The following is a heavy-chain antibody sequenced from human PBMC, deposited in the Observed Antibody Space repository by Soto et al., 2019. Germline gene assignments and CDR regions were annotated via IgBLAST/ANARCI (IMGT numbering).Heavy chain of an antibody. CDR3: ARTSAAGKYYYGMDV. CDR1: GYSFTSYW. CDR2: IYPGDSDT. D-gene: IGHD6-13*01. V-gene: IGHV5-51*01. J-gene: IGHJ6*02. Sequence: GESLQMSCKGSGYSFTSYWIGWMRQMPGKGLEWMGIIYPGDSDTRYSPSFQGQVTISADKSISTAYLQWSSLKASDTAMYYCARTSAAGKYYYGMDVWGQGTTVTVSS.